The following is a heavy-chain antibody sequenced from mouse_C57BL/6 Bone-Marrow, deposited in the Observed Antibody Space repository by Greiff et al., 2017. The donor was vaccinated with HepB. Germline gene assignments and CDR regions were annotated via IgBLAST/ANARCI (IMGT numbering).Heavy chain of an antibody. CDR3: ARGSYGNDY. Sequence: QVQLQQSGAELARPGASVKMSCKASGYTFTSYTMHWVKQRPGQGLEWIGYINHSSGYTKYNQKFKDKATLTADKSSSTAYMQLSSLTSEDSAVYYVARGSYGNDYWGQGTTLTVSS. CDR1: GYTFTSYT. CDR2: INHSSGYT. D-gene: IGHD1-1*01. J-gene: IGHJ2*01. V-gene: IGHV1-4*01.